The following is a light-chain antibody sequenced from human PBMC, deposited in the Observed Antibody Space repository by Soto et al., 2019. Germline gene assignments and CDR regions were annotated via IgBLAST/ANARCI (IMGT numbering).Light chain of an antibody. CDR1: QSVSSY. V-gene: IGKV3-11*01. J-gene: IGKJ5*01. CDR2: DAS. Sequence: EIVLTQSPAPLSLSPGERATLSCRASQSVSSYLAWYQQKPGQAPRLLIYDASNIATGIPARFSGSGSGTDFTLTISSLEPEDFAVYYCQQRSNWPPITFGQGTRLEIK. CDR3: QQRSNWPPIT.